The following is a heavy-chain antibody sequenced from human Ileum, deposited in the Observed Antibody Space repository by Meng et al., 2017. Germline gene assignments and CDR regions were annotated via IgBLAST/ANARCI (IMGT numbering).Heavy chain of an antibody. CDR2: TYYRSRWYN. D-gene: IGHD7-27*01. CDR1: GDSVSSDTGA. V-gene: IGHV6-1*01. CDR3: AGKDWGEGLDF. Sequence: QVPQQQSGPGLVNPPQPPTPTCAISGDSVSSDTGAWNWIRQSPSRGLEWLGRTYYRSRWYNNYAVSVKSRITINPDTSKNQFSLQLNSVTPDDTAVYYCAGKDWGEGLDFWDQGTLVTVSS. J-gene: IGHJ4*02.